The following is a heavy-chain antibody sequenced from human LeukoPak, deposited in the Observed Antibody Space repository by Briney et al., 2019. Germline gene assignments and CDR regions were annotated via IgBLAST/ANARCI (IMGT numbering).Heavy chain of an antibody. Sequence: GGSLRLSCAASGFTVSNNYMSWVRQAPGKGLGWVSIIYSSGTPYYADSVKGRFTISRDNSKNTLFLQMSSLRAEDTAVYYCARGITNIAVGDYWGQGALVTVSS. J-gene: IGHJ4*02. CDR3: ARGITNIAVGDY. CDR1: GFTVSNNY. V-gene: IGHV3-53*01. CDR2: IYSSGTP. D-gene: IGHD2-15*01.